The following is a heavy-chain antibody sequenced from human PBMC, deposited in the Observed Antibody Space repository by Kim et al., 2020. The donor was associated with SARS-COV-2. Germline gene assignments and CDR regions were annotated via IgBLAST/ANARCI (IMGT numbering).Heavy chain of an antibody. CDR1: GYTFRTYG. CDR3: ARDSQAARPGWFGP. Sequence: ASVKVSCKASGYTFRTYGISWVRQAPGQGLEWMGWISAYNGNTKDAQKFQGRVTMTTDTFTSTAYMEVRSLRSDDTAINYCARDSQAARPGWFGPWGQGTLVTVSS. J-gene: IGHJ5*02. CDR2: ISAYNGNT. D-gene: IGHD6-6*01. V-gene: IGHV1-18*04.